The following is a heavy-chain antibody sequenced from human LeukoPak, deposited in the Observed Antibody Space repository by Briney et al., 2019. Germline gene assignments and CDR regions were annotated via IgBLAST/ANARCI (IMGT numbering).Heavy chain of an antibody. D-gene: IGHD5-18*01. CDR1: GFTFSSYA. CDR3: ARDAPGNTALDY. CDR2: ISGSGGST. J-gene: IGHJ4*02. V-gene: IGHV3-23*01. Sequence: PGGSLRLSCAASGFTFSSYAMSWVRQAPGKGLEWVSGISGSGGSTYYADPVKGRFTISRDNSKNTLYLQMNSLRAEDTAVYYCARDAPGNTALDYWGQGTLVTVSS.